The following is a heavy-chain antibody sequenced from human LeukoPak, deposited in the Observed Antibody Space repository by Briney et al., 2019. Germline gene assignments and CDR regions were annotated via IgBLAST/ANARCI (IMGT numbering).Heavy chain of an antibody. Sequence: SETLSLTCAVSAASISNYYWSWIRQAPGKGLEWIGYISTSGSTNYNPSLKSRVSISLDTAKNRFSLNLNFVTAADTAVYYCASPRSGYRYTFDYWGQGALVTVSS. CDR1: AASISNYY. J-gene: IGHJ4*02. V-gene: IGHV4-4*09. CDR3: ASPRSGYRYTFDY. D-gene: IGHD3-22*01. CDR2: ISTSGST.